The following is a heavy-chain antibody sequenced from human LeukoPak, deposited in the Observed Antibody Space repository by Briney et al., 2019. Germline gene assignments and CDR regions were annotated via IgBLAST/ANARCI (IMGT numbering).Heavy chain of an antibody. CDR1: GYTFTSYY. D-gene: IGHD6-13*01. Sequence: ASVKASCKASGYTFTSYYMHWVRQAPGQRLEWMGWINPNSGGTHYAQKFQGRVTMTRDTSISTAYMELSSLTSDDTAVYYCAKSAAGLVHFDYWGQGTLVTVSS. CDR3: AKSAAGLVHFDY. CDR2: INPNSGGT. V-gene: IGHV1-2*02. J-gene: IGHJ4*02.